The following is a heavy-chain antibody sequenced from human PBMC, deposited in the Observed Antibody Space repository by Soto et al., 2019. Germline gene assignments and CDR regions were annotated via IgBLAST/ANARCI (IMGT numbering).Heavy chain of an antibody. CDR1: GFTFNTYW. J-gene: IGHJ6*02. CDR2: IKQDGSET. CDR3: ARDPPYGSGTSQNYGMDV. Sequence: EVQLVESGGGLVQPGGSLRLSCAASGFTFNTYWMTWVRQAPGKGLEWVANIKQDGSETYYVDSVKGRFTISRDNAKNSLYLQMNSLRAEDTAVYYCARDPPYGSGTSQNYGMDVWGQGTMVTVSS. D-gene: IGHD3-10*01. V-gene: IGHV3-7*04.